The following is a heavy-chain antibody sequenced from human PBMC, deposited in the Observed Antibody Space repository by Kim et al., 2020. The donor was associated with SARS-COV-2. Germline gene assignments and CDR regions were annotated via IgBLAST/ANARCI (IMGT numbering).Heavy chain of an antibody. CDR3: ARGGSSWCFDY. V-gene: IGHV3-30*04. CDR1: GFTFSSYA. CDR2: ISYDGSNK. D-gene: IGHD6-13*01. J-gene: IGHJ4*02. Sequence: GGSLRLSCAASGFTFSSYAMHWVRQAPGKGLEWVAVISYDGSNKYYVDSVKGRFTISRDNSKNTLYLQMNSLRAEDTAVYYCARGGSSWCFDYWGQGTLVTVSS.